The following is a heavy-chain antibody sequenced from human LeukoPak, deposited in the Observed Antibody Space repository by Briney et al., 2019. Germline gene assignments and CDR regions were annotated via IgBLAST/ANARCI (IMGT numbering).Heavy chain of an antibody. CDR2: IYHSGST. V-gene: IGHV4-38-2*02. CDR3: ARGRPDNYDFWSGYRYYYYYYMDV. CDR1: GYSISSGDY. J-gene: IGHJ6*03. Sequence: SETLSLTCTVSGYSISSGDYWGWIRQPPGKGLEWIGSIYHSGSTYYNPSLKSRVTISVDTSKNQFSLKLSSVTAADTAVYYCARGRPDNYDFWSGYRYYYYYYMDVWGKGTTVTVSS. D-gene: IGHD3-3*01.